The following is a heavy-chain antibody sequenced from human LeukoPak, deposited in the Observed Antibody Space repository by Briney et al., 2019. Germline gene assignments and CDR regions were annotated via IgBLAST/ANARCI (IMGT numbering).Heavy chain of an antibody. J-gene: IGHJ4*02. CDR3: AKAGVLTLVRGVIVDY. Sequence: TGGSLRLSCAASGFTFSTYSMNWVRQAPGEGLEWISYISSSSRTIYYADSVKGRFTISSDNAKNSLYLQMNSLRAEDTAVYYCAKAGVLTLVRGVIVDYWGQGTLVTVSS. CDR2: ISSSSRTI. D-gene: IGHD3-10*01. CDR1: GFTFSTYS. V-gene: IGHV3-48*01.